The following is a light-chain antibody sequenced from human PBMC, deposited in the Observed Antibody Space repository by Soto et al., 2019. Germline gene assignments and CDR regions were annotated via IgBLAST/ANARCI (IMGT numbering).Light chain of an antibody. CDR1: SGHSSYI. CDR2: LEGSGSY. V-gene: IGLV4-60*02. Sequence: QPVLTQSSSASASLGSSVKLTCTLSSGHSSYIIAWHQQQPGKAPRYLTKLEGSGSYNKGSGVPDRFSGSSSGADRYLTISNLQFEDEADYYCETWDSNVWVFGGGTKLTVL. CDR3: ETWDSNVWV. J-gene: IGLJ3*02.